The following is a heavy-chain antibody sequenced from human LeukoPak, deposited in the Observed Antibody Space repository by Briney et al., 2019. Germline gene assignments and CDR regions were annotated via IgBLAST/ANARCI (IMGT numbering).Heavy chain of an antibody. CDR3: ARDPPIRYFDWLLSQFYYYYYGMDV. CDR1: GYTFTSYG. D-gene: IGHD3-9*01. J-gene: IGHJ6*02. Sequence: ASVKVSCKASGYTFTSYGISWVRQAPGQGLEWMGWISAYNGNTNYAQKLQGRVTMTTDTSTSTAYMELRSLRSDDTAVYYRARDPPIRYFDWLLSQFYYYYYGMDVWGQGTTVTVSS. CDR2: ISAYNGNT. V-gene: IGHV1-18*01.